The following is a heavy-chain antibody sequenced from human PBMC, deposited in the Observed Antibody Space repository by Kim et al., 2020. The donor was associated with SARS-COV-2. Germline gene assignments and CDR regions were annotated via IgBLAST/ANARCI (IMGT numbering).Heavy chain of an antibody. J-gene: IGHJ3*02. V-gene: IGHV3-33*03. CDR3: ATESHSRAFDI. CDR2: IWYDGSSK. D-gene: IGHD3-22*01. Sequence: GGSLRLSCATSGFTFSSYAMHWVRQAPGKGLEWVAVIWYDGSSKYYADSVKGRFTISRDNSKSTLYLQMNSLRAEDTAIYYCATESHSRAFDIWGQGTMV. CDR1: GFTFSSYA.